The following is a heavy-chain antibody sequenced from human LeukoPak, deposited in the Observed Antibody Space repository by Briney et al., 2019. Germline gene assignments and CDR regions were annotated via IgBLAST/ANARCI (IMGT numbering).Heavy chain of an antibody. CDR2: INVRGGDI. CDR3: GKDPNGDYVGAFDF. D-gene: IGHD4-17*01. J-gene: IGHJ3*01. CDR1: GLAFTNYA. Sequence: PGGSLRLSCVTSGLAFTNYAMTWVRQAPGKGLEWVAVINVRGGDIRYADSVKGRFTISRDNSVDTLYLQMNSLSAEDTAVYYCGKDPNGDYVGAFDFWGQGTMVTVSS. V-gene: IGHV3-23*01.